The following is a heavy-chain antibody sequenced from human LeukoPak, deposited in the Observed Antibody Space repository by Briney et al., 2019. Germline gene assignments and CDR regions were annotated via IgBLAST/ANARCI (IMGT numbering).Heavy chain of an antibody. V-gene: IGHV3-9*01. D-gene: IGHD3-3*01. CDR1: GFTLDVYA. CDR2: ISWNRGRI. J-gene: IGHJ4*02. Sequence: SLRLSCAASGFTLDVYAMRWVRQAPGKGLEWEAGISWNRGRIGYADSVKGRFTTPRDNAKNSPYLHVNSLRAEDTAFYYCTTFLECGWGWGQGTLVTVAS. CDR3: TTFLECGWG.